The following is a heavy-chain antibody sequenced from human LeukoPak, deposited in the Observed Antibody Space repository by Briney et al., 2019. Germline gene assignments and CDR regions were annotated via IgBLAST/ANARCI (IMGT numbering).Heavy chain of an antibody. CDR2: IIPIFGTA. V-gene: IGHV1-69*05. D-gene: IGHD2-2*01. J-gene: IGHJ6*03. CDR1: GGTFSSYA. Sequence: EASVKVSCKASGGTFSSYAISWVRQAPGQGLEWMGGIIPIFGTANYAQRFQGRVTITTDESTSTAYMELSSLRSEDTAVYYCARVVVPAAIDYYYYYMDVWGKGTTVTVSS. CDR3: ARVVVPAAIDYYYYYMDV.